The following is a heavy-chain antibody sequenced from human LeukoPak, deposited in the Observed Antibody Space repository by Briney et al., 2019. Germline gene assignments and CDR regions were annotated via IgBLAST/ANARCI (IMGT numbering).Heavy chain of an antibody. CDR1: GFTFSTYN. Sequence: KPGGSLRLSCAASGFTFSTYNMNWVRQAPGKGLEWVSSISSSSSYIYYADSVKGRFTISRDNAKNSLYLQMNSLRAEDTAVYYCARVMLYSGYISDYWGQGTLVTVSS. CDR3: ARVMLYSGYISDY. D-gene: IGHD5-12*01. J-gene: IGHJ4*02. V-gene: IGHV3-21*01. CDR2: ISSSSSYI.